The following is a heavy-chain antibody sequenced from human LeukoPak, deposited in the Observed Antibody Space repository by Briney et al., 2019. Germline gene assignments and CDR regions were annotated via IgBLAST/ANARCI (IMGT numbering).Heavy chain of an antibody. J-gene: IGHJ4*02. CDR1: GYTFTGYY. V-gene: IGHV1-46*01. CDR3: ARDLSYYDSSGYYGD. D-gene: IGHD3-22*01. CDR2: INPSGGST. Sequence: ASVKVSCKASGYTFTGYYMHWVRQAPGQGLEWMGIINPSGGSTSYAQKFQGRVTVTRDTSTSTVYMELSSLRSEDTAVYYCARDLSYYDSSGYYGDWGQGTLVTVSS.